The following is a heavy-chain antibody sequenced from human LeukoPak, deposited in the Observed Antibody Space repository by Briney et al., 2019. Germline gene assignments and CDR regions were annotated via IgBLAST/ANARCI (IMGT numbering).Heavy chain of an antibody. D-gene: IGHD1-26*01. CDR3: AKDFGRLVGATEVGAFDI. J-gene: IGHJ3*02. V-gene: IGHV3-23*01. CDR2: ISGSGGST. CDR1: GFTFSIYA. Sequence: GGSLRLSCAASGFTFSIYAMSWVRQAPGKGLEWVSAISGSGGSTYYADSVKGRFTISRDNSKNTLYLQMNSLRAEDTAVYYCAKDFGRLVGATEVGAFDIWGQGTMVTVSS.